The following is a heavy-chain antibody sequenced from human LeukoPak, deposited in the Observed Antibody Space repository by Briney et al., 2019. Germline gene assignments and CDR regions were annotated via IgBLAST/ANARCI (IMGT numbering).Heavy chain of an antibody. J-gene: IGHJ5*02. Sequence: SETLSLTCTVSGGSMRSNYWSLIRQPPGKGLEWIGNIYYSGSTNYNPSLKSRVTISIDPSKNQFSLKLSSVTAADTAIYYCVKDNGRWFDPWGQGTLVIVSS. V-gene: IGHV4-59*01. CDR3: VKDNGRWFDP. D-gene: IGHD1-26*01. CDR1: GGSMRSNY. CDR2: IYYSGST.